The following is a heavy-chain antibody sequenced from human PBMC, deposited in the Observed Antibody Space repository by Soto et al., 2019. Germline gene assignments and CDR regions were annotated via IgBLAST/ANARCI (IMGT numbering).Heavy chain of an antibody. CDR3: ARSCPPGGSCYTGEYNWFDP. J-gene: IGHJ5*02. CDR1: GGTFSSYA. V-gene: IGHV1-69*13. D-gene: IGHD2-15*01. Sequence: AASVKVSCKASGGTFSSYAISWVRQAPGQGLEWMGGIIPIFGTANYAQKFQGRVTITADESTSTAYMELSSLRSEDTAVYYCARSCPPGGSCYTGEYNWFDPWGQGTLVTVSS. CDR2: IIPIFGTA.